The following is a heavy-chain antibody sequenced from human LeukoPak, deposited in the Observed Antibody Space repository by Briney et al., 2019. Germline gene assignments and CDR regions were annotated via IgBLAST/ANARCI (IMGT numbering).Heavy chain of an antibody. Sequence: GGSLRLSSAASGFTFSDYYMSWIRQAPGKGLEWVSYISSSGSTIYYAESVKGRFTISRDNAKNSLYLQMNSLRAEDTAVYNCARDVPDIVVVPAALSGISVRYYYYMDVWGKGTTVTVSS. CDR2: ISSSGSTI. D-gene: IGHD2-2*01. J-gene: IGHJ6*03. V-gene: IGHV3-11*01. CDR3: ARDVPDIVVVPAALSGISVRYYYYMDV. CDR1: GFTFSDYY.